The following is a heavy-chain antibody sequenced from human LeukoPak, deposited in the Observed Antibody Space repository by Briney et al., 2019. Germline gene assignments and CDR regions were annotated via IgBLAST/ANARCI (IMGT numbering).Heavy chain of an antibody. CDR2: IYYSGST. CDR1: GGSISSGGYY. J-gene: IGHJ4*02. V-gene: IGHV4-31*03. CDR3: ARGRIWFGELLSRVYFDY. D-gene: IGHD3-10*01. Sequence: SETLSLTCTVSGGSISSGGYYWSWIRQHPGKGLEWIGYIYYSGSTYYNPSLKSRVTISVDTSKNQFSLKLSSVTAADTAVYYCARGRIWFGELLSRVYFDYWGQGTLVTVSS.